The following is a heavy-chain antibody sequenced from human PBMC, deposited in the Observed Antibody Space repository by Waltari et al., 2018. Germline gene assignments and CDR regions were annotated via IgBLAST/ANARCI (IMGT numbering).Heavy chain of an antibody. CDR2: SYYSGST. Sequence: QMQLQESGPGLVKPSEPLSLTCTVSGGSISSSTYYWGWRRQPPGKGLGWIGNSYYSGSTYYKPSLKSRLTISVDTSKNQFSLNLRSVTAADTAVYYCARLPISLGVGSVFDIWGQGTMVTVSS. CDR1: GGSISSSTYY. J-gene: IGHJ3*02. D-gene: IGHD2-15*01. V-gene: IGHV4-39*01. CDR3: ARLPISLGVGSVFDI.